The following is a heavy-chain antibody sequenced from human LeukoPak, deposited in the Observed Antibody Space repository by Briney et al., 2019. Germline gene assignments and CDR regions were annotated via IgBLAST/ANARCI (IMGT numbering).Heavy chain of an antibody. CDR3: ARDTRRLGEKHFDY. CDR1: GFTFSSYS. CDR2: ISSSSSYI. Sequence: GGSLRLSCAASGFTFSSYSMIWVRQAPGKVLEWVSSISSSSSYIYYADSVKGRFTISRDNAKNSLYLQMNGLRAEDTAVYYCARDTRRLGEKHFDYWGQGTPVTVSS. D-gene: IGHD3-16*01. J-gene: IGHJ4*02. V-gene: IGHV3-21*01.